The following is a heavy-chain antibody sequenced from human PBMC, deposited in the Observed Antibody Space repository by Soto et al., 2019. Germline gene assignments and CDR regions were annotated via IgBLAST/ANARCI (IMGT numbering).Heavy chain of an antibody. CDR1: GGSITSYC. CDR2: VFHSGIT. Sequence: QVQLQESGPGLVKPSETLSLTCTVSGGSITSYCWSWIRQPPGKGLEWIGYVFHSGITGYNPSLKSRVTISVDASKNLFSLKLISVTAADTAVYYCARDQNGSPYFDYWGQGTLVTVSS. D-gene: IGHD1-26*01. V-gene: IGHV4-59*01. CDR3: ARDQNGSPYFDY. J-gene: IGHJ4*02.